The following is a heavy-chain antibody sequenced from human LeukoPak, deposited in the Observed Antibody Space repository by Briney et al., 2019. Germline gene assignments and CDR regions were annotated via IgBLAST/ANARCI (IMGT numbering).Heavy chain of an antibody. J-gene: IGHJ4*02. CDR2: IRYDGSNK. V-gene: IGHV3-30*02. Sequence: TGGSLRLSCAASGFTFSSYSMNWVRQAPGKGLEWVALIRYDGSNKYYADSVKGRFTISRDNSKNTLYLQMNSLRAEDTAVYYCANVEVSVVRGVIDFDYWGQGTLVTVSS. CDR3: ANVEVSVVRGVIDFDY. CDR1: GFTFSSYS. D-gene: IGHD3-10*01.